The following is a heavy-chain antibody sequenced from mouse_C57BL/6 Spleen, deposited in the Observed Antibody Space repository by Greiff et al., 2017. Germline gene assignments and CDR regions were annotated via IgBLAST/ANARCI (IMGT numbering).Heavy chain of an antibody. CDR3: AREGMITTGEGYYAMDY. CDR1: GFTYSSYA. V-gene: IGHV5-4*01. D-gene: IGHD2-4*01. CDR2: ISDGGSYT. Sequence: DVKLVESGGGLVKPGGSLKLSCAASGFTYSSYAMSWVRQTPEKRLEWVATISDGGSYTYYPDNIKGRFTISRDNAKNNRYMQRSRLTSEDTAMYYWAREGMITTGEGYYAMDYWGQGTSVTVSS. J-gene: IGHJ4*01.